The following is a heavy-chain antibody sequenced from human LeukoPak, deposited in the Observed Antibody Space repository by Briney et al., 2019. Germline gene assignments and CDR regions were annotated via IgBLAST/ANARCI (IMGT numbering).Heavy chain of an antibody. V-gene: IGHV4-39*01. J-gene: IGHJ6*03. CDR2: IYYSGST. D-gene: IGHD5-18*01. CDR3: ARPGRGYSYGTVLYYYYMDV. CDR1: GGSISSSSYY. Sequence: SETLSLTCTVSGGSISSSSYYWGWIRQPPGKGLEWIGSIYYSGSTYYNPSLNSRVTISVDTSKNQFFLKLSSVTAADTAVYYCARPGRGYSYGTVLYYYYMDVWGKGATVTVSS.